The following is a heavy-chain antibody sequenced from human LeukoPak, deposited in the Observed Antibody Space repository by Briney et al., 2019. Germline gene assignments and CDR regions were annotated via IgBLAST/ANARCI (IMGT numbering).Heavy chain of an antibody. CDR2: INPNSGGT. D-gene: IGHD5-18*01. Sequence: ASVKVSCKASGYTFTGYYMHWVRQAPGQGLEWMGRINPNSGGTNYAQKFQGRVTMTRDTSISTAYMELSRLRSDDTAVYYCARDERGYSYGYVDYWGQGTLVTVSS. CDR3: ARDERGYSYGYVDY. J-gene: IGHJ4*02. CDR1: GYTFTGYY. V-gene: IGHV1-2*06.